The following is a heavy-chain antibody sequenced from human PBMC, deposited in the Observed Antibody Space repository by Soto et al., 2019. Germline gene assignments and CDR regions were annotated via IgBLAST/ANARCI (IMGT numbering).Heavy chain of an antibody. J-gene: IGHJ6*02. D-gene: IGHD3-3*01. V-gene: IGHV1-8*01. CDR3: ARVAVRNDFWSGYYPDYGMDV. CDR1: GYTFTSYD. CDR2: MNPNSGNT. Sequence: ASVKVSCKASGYTFTSYDINWVRQATGQGLEWMGWMNPNSGNTGYAQKFQGRVTMTRNTSISTAYMELSSLRSEDTAVYYCARVAVRNDFWSGYYPDYGMDVWGQGTKVTVSS.